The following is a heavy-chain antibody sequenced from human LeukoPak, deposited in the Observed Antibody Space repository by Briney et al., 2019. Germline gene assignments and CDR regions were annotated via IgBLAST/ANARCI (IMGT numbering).Heavy chain of an antibody. D-gene: IGHD3-3*01. Sequence: SETLSLTCAVSGYSISSGYYWGWIRQPPGKGPEWIGSIYHSGSTYYNPSLKSRVTISVDTSKNQFSLKLSSVTAADTAVYYCARRSYYDFWSGYYFDYWGQGTLVTVSS. CDR1: GYSISSGYY. CDR2: IYHSGST. V-gene: IGHV4-38-2*01. J-gene: IGHJ4*02. CDR3: ARRSYYDFWSGYYFDY.